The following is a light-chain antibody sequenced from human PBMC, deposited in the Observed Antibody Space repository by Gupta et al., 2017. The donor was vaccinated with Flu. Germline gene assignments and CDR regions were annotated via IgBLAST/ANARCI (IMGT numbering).Light chain of an antibody. CDR2: EAR. J-gene: IGLJ1*01. Sequence: SITISCTGTTSEVGRFNVVSWYQQHPGKAPKPIIYEARKRPSGVSNRFSGAKSGNTASLTISGLQAEDEADYFCCSYAGSDLYVFGTGTAVTIL. V-gene: IGLV2-23*01. CDR3: CSYAGSDLYV. CDR1: TSEVGRFNV.